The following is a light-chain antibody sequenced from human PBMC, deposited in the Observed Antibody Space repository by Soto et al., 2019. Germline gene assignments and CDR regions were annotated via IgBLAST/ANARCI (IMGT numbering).Light chain of an antibody. CDR1: SSDVGGYNY. J-gene: IGLJ1*01. Sequence: QSVLTQPASVSGSPGQSITISCTGASSDVGGYNYVSWYQQHPGKAPKVMIYDVTNRPSGVSSRFPGSKSGNTASLTISGLQAEDEADYYCSSYTSSSARKYVFGTGTKVTVL. V-gene: IGLV2-14*03. CDR2: DVT. CDR3: SSYTSSSARKYV.